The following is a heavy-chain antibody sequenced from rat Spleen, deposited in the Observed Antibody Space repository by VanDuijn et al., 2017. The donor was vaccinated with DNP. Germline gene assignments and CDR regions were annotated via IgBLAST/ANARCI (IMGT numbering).Heavy chain of an antibody. V-gene: IGHV5-25*01. J-gene: IGHJ2*01. CDR3: ARHRNNFDY. CDR2: ISGGGGNT. Sequence: EVQMVESGGGLVQPGRSMRLSCAASGFTFSDYYLAWVRQAPTKGLEWVASISGGGGNTYYRDSVKGRFTISRDNAKSTLYLQMDSLRSEDTATYYCARHRNNFDYWGQGVMVTVSS. CDR1: GFTFSDYY.